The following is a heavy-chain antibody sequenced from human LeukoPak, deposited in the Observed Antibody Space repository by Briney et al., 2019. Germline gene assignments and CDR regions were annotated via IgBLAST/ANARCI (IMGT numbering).Heavy chain of an antibody. Sequence: PSETLSLTCTLSGGSISSYYWTWIRQSPGKGLEWFAFIYYNGRTRYNPSLQSRGTISQDTSKNRFSLQLRSATAADTAMYYCARVLDYDNSGDPETFDIWGQGTMVTVSS. CDR2: IYYNGRT. V-gene: IGHV4-59*01. J-gene: IGHJ3*02. CDR3: ARVLDYDNSGDPETFDI. CDR1: GGSISSYY. D-gene: IGHD3-22*01.